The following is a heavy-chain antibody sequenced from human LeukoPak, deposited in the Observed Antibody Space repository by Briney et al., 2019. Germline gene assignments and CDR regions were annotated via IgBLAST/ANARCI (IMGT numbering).Heavy chain of an antibody. CDR1: GGSISSSNW. CDR3: ARNNQDIVVVPAVLAFDY. D-gene: IGHD2-2*01. CDR2: IYHSGST. J-gene: IGHJ4*02. V-gene: IGHV4-4*02. Sequence: SSETLSLTCAVSGGSISSSNWWSWVRQPPGKGLEWIGEIYHSGSTNYNPSLKSRVTISVDKSKNQFSLKLSSVTAADTAVYYCARNNQDIVVVPAVLAFDYWGQGTLVTVPS.